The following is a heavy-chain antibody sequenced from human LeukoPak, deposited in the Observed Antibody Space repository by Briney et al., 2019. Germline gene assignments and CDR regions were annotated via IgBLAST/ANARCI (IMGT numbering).Heavy chain of an antibody. CDR1: GYTFTSYD. CDR2: INPNSGGT. J-gene: IGHJ4*02. CDR3: AVPLLWFGELVSLGY. V-gene: IGHV1-2*02. D-gene: IGHD3-10*01. Sequence: ASVKVSCKASGYTFTSYDINWVRQAPGQGLEWMGWINPNSGGTNYAQKFQGRVTMTRDTSISTAYMELSRLRSDDTAVYYCAVPLLWFGELVSLGYWGQGTLVTVSS.